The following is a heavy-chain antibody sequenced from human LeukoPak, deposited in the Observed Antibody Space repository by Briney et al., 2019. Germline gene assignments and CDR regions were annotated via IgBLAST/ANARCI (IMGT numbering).Heavy chain of an antibody. V-gene: IGHV5-51*01. CDR1: GYSFTSYW. Sequence: GESLKISCKGSGYSFTSYWIGWVRHMPRKGQEWIGIIYPGDSDTRYSPSFQGQVTISADKSISTAYLQWSSLKASDTAMYYCARQAVTDFDYWGQGTLVTVSS. CDR3: ARQAVTDFDY. J-gene: IGHJ4*02. D-gene: IGHD4-17*01. CDR2: IYPGDSDT.